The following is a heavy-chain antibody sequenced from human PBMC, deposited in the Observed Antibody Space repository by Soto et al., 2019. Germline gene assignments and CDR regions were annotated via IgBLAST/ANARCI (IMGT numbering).Heavy chain of an antibody. CDR3: ARELGDGDYVGPRAFDI. D-gene: IGHD4-17*01. V-gene: IGHV4-31*03. J-gene: IGHJ3*02. CDR1: GGSISSGGYY. Sequence: QVQLQESGPGLVKPSQTLSLTCTVSGGSISSGGYYWGWIRQHPGKGLEGIGYIYYSGSTYYNPSLKSRVTISVDTSKTQFSLKLSSVTAADTAVYYCARELGDGDYVGPRAFDIWGQGTMVTVSS. CDR2: IYYSGST.